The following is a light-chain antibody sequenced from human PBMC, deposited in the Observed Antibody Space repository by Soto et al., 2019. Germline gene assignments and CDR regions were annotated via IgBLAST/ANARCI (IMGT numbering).Light chain of an antibody. J-gene: IGKJ5*01. Sequence: IVLTQSPGTLSLSPGERATLSCRASQSVSSTYLAWYQQKPDQAPRLLIYGASSRATGIPDRFSGSGSVTDFTLTISRLEPEDFAVYYCQQYGSSPLLTFGQGTRLEIK. CDR1: QSVSSTY. CDR2: GAS. V-gene: IGKV3-20*01. CDR3: QQYGSSPLLT.